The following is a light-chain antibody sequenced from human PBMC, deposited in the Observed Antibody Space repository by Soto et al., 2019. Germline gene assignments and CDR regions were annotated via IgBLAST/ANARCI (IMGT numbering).Light chain of an antibody. J-gene: IGKJ2*01. CDR2: GAS. CDR1: PSISSSY. CDR3: QPYGTSPLIP. V-gene: IGKV3-20*01. Sequence: PAGSRFLTKRERATLSCRASPSISSSYLAWYQQKPGQAPRLLISGASSRATGIPARFSGSGSGTDFTLTISRLEPEDFAVYYCQPYGTSPLIPFG.